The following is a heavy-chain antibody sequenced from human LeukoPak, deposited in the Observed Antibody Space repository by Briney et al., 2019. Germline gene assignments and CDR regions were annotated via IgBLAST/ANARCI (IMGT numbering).Heavy chain of an antibody. V-gene: IGHV3-30*18. J-gene: IGHJ4*02. Sequence: GGSLRLSCAPSGFTFSSNGLHWVRPAPGKGLEWVALISYDGSAKYYADSVRGRFIISRDNSKNTLYLQMNSLGTEDTAVYYCAKNRCRGYTASDCYYFDYWGQGTLVTVSS. D-gene: IGHD2-21*02. CDR3: AKNRCRGYTASDCYYFDY. CDR2: ISYDGSAK. CDR1: GFTFSSNG.